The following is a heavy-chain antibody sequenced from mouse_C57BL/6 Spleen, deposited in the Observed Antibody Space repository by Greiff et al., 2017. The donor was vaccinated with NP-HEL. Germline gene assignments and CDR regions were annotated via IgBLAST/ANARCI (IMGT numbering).Heavy chain of an antibody. CDR3: AIFSQAPYAMDY. J-gene: IGHJ4*01. CDR1: GYAFSSYW. CDR2: IYPGDGDT. Sequence: VQLQQSGAELVKPGASVKISCKASGYAFSSYWMNWVKQRPGKGLEWIGQIYPGDGDTNYNGKFKGKATLTADKSSSTAYMQLSSLTSEDSAVYFCAIFSQAPYAMDYWGQGTSVTVSS. V-gene: IGHV1-80*01. D-gene: IGHD3-2*02.